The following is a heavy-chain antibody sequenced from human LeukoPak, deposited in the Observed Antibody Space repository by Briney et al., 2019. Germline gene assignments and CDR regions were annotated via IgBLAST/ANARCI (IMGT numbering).Heavy chain of an antibody. D-gene: IGHD3-22*01. CDR3: ASLGGDYYDSSGYYCHY. V-gene: IGHV1-69*13. J-gene: IGHJ4*02. Sequence: SVKVSCKASGGTFSSYAISWVRQAPGQGLEWMGGIIPIFGTANYAQKFQGRVTITADESTSTAYMELSSLRSEDTAVYYCASLGGDYYDSSGYYCHYWGQGTLVTVSS. CDR1: GGTFSSYA. CDR2: IIPIFGTA.